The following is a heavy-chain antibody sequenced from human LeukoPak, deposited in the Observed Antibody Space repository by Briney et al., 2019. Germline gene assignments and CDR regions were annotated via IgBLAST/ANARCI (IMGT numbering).Heavy chain of an antibody. J-gene: IGHJ6*03. CDR3: ASVRRGFGESSKYYAYYYMGV. CDR2: IYYSGST. Sequence: SETLSLTCSVSGGSISSSAYYWGWIRQPPGKGLEWIGNIYYSGSTYYNPSLKSRVTISLNTSKNQFSLELISVTAAVTAVYYCASVRRGFGESSKYYAYYYMGVWGKGTTVTISS. CDR1: GGSISSSAYY. V-gene: IGHV4-39*01. D-gene: IGHD3-10*01.